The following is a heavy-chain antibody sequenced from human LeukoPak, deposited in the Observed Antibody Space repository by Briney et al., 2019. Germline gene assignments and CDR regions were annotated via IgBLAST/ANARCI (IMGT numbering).Heavy chain of an antibody. D-gene: IGHD3-22*01. Sequence: AGSLRLSCAASGFTFSDYYMSWIRQAPGKGLEWVSYISSSGSTIYCADSVKGRFTISRDNAKNSLYLQMNSLRAEDTAVYYCARDHLYYYDSSGHFDYWGQGTLVTVSS. CDR3: ARDHLYYYDSSGHFDY. J-gene: IGHJ4*02. CDR1: GFTFSDYY. V-gene: IGHV3-11*04. CDR2: ISSSGSTI.